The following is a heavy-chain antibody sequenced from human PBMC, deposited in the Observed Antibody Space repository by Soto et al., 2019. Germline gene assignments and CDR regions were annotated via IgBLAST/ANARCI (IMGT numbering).Heavy chain of an antibody. J-gene: IGHJ4*02. D-gene: IGHD5-12*01. CDR3: ARGGDVEMATLETFDY. V-gene: IGHV1-2*04. Sequence: QVQLVQSGAEVKKPGASVKVSCKASGYAFTGYYMHWVRQAPGQGLEWMGWINPNSGGTNYAQKFQGWVTMTRDTSISTAYMELSRLRSDDTAVYYCARGGDVEMATLETFDYWGQGTLVTVSS. CDR2: INPNSGGT. CDR1: GYAFTGYY.